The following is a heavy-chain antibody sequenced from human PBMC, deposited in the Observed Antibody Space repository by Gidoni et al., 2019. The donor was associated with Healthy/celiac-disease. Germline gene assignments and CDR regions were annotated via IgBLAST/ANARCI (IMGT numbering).Heavy chain of an antibody. CDR1: GGSIRSGGYY. Sequence: QVQLQESGPGLVKPSQTLSLTCTVPGGSIRSGGYYWSWIRQHPGKGLEWIGYIYYSGSTYYNPSLKSRVTISVDTSKNQFSLKLSSVTAADTAVYYCARGQGYGGNSHFDYWGQGTLVTVSS. CDR2: IYYSGST. D-gene: IGHD4-17*01. J-gene: IGHJ4*02. V-gene: IGHV4-31*03. CDR3: ARGQGYGGNSHFDY.